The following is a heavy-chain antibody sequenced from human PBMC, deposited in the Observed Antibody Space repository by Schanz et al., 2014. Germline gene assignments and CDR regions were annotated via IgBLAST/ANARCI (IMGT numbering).Heavy chain of an antibody. V-gene: IGHV3-33*01. CDR1: GFTFSSYG. Sequence: QVQLVESGGGVVQPGRSLRLSCAASGFTFSSYGMHWVRQAPGKGLEWVAIIWYDGSNKYYADSVKGRFTISRDNSKITLFLQMSSLRAEDAAVYYCARDGDFDYWGQGTLVTVSS. CDR3: ARDGDFDY. CDR2: IWYDGSNK. J-gene: IGHJ4*02. D-gene: IGHD3-10*01.